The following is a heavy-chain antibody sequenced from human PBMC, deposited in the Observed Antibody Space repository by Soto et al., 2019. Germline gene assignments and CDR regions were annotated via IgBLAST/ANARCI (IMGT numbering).Heavy chain of an antibody. CDR2: MYYSGST. J-gene: IGHJ3*02. Sequence: SETLSLTCTVSGGSISSYYWSWIRQPPGKGLEWIGNMYYSGSTIYNPSLKSRVTISVDTSKNQFSLKLSSVTAADTAVYYCARRGYYAISAFDIWGQGTMVTVSS. CDR3: ARRGYYAISAFDI. CDR1: GGSISSYY. V-gene: IGHV4-59*08. D-gene: IGHD2-8*01.